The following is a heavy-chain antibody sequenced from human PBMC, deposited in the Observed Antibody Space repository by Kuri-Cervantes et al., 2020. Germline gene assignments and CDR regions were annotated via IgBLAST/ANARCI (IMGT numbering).Heavy chain of an antibody. CDR3: ARAFHPDIVVVPAAMFGYLSRWFDP. J-gene: IGHJ5*02. CDR2: ISWNSGSI. CDR1: GFAFSLYD. V-gene: IGHV3-9*01. Sequence: GGSLRLSCAGTGFAFSLYDMHWVRQTAGKGLEWVSGISWNSGSIGYADSVKGRFTISRDNAKNSLYLQMNSLRAEDTAVYYCARAFHPDIVVVPAAMFGYLSRWFDPWGQGTLVTVSS. D-gene: IGHD2-2*01.